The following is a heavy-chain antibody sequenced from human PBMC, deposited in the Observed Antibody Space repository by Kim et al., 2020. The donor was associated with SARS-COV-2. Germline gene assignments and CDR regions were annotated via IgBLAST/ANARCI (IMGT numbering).Heavy chain of an antibody. V-gene: IGHV4-59*09. D-gene: IGHD3-16*01. CDR3: ARGWGDY. Sequence: YSGSTNYNPALKSRVTISVDTSKNQFSRKLSSVTAADTAVYYCARGWGDYWGQGTLVTVSS. J-gene: IGHJ4*02. CDR2: YSGST.